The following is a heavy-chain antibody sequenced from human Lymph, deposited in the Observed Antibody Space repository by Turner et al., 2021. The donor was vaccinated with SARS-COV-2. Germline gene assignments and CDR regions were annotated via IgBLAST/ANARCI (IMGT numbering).Heavy chain of an antibody. CDR3: ARDHAGSSGWYDSYFDY. CDR2: IWFDGSNK. D-gene: IGHD6-19*01. J-gene: IGHJ4*02. CDR1: GFTFSSYG. Sequence: QVQLVESGGGVVQPGRSLRLSCAASGFTFSSYGMHWVRQAPGKGLEWVAFIWFDGSNKYYADSVKGRFTISRDNSKNTLYLQMNSLRAEDTAVYYCARDHAGSSGWYDSYFDYWGQGTLVTVSS. V-gene: IGHV3-33*01.